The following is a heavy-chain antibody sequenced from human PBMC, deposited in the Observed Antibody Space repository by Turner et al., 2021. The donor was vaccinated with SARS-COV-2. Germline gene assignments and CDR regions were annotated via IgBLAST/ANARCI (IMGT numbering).Heavy chain of an antibody. CDR1: GFTVSSNY. D-gene: IGHD1-26*01. CDR3: ATDLKGGRGP. Sequence: EVQLVGSWGGFVQPGGYPRLSCAASGFTVSSNYMSWVRQAPGKGLEWVSVIYSGGSTYYADSVKGRFTISRDNSKNTLYLQMNSLRAEDTAVYYCATDLKGGRGPWGQGTLVTVSS. V-gene: IGHV3-66*02. CDR2: IYSGGST. J-gene: IGHJ5*02.